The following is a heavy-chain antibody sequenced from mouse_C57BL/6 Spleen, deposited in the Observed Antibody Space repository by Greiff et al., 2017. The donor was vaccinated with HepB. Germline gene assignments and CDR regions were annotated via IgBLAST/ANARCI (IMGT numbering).Heavy chain of an antibody. CDR1: GYTFTDHT. CDR3: ARDGYYGDYAMDY. D-gene: IGHD2-3*01. Sequence: VQLQQSDAELVKPGASVKISCKVSGYTFTDHTIHWMKQRPEQGLEWIGYIYPRDGSTKYNEKFKGKATLTADKSSSTAYMQLNSLTSEDSAVYLCARDGYYGDYAMDYWGQGTSVTVSS. V-gene: IGHV1-78*01. CDR2: IYPRDGST. J-gene: IGHJ4*01.